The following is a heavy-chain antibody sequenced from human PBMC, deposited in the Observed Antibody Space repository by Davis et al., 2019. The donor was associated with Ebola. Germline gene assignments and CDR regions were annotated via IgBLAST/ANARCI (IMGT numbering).Heavy chain of an antibody. D-gene: IGHD3-22*01. CDR1: GGTFSSYA. CDR3: ACSQDYSTYYYDISGYYFDY. CDR2: IIPIFGTA. V-gene: IGHV1-69*13. Sequence: SVKVSCKASGGTFSSYAISWVRQAPGQGLEWMGGIIPIFGTANYAQKFQGRVTITADESTSTAYMELSSLRSEDTAVYYCACSQDYSTYYYDISGYYFDYWGQGTLVTVSS. J-gene: IGHJ4*02.